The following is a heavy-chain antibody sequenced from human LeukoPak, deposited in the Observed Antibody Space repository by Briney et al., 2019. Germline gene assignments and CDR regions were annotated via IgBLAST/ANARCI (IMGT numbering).Heavy chain of an antibody. CDR3: ARERDYSRGWYKLDY. D-gene: IGHD6-19*01. V-gene: IGHV1-69*06. J-gene: IGHJ4*02. CDR1: GGTFSSYA. CDR2: IIPIFGTA. Sequence: ASVKVSCKASGGTFSSYAISWVRQAPGQGLEWMGGIIPIFGTANYAQKSQGRVTITADKSTSTAYMELSSLRSEDTAVYYCARERDYSRGWYKLDYWGQGTLVTVSS.